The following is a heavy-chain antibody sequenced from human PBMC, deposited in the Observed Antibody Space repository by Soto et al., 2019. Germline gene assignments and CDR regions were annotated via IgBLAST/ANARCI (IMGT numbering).Heavy chain of an antibody. V-gene: IGHV1-24*01. J-gene: IGHJ4*02. CDR2: FDPEDGET. CDR1: GYTLTELS. Sequence: ASVKVSCKVSGYTLTELSMHWVRQAPGKGLEWMGGFDPEDGETIYAQKFQGRVTMTEDTSTDTAYMELSSLISEDTAVYYCATSRITMVRGVVNYWGQGTLVTVSS. D-gene: IGHD3-10*01. CDR3: ATSRITMVRGVVNY.